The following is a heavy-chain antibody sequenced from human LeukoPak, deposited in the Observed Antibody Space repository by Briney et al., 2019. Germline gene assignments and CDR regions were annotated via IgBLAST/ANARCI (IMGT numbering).Heavy chain of an antibody. CDR1: GFTFDDYA. J-gene: IGHJ2*01. D-gene: IGHD3-22*01. V-gene: IGHV3-23*01. Sequence: GGSLRLSCAAPGFTFDDYAMHWVRQAPGKGLEWVSAILASGGSMYYADSVRGRFTISRDNSKNTLYLRMNSLRAEDTAVYYCAKNYYDSSGPWVWFFDLWGRGTLVTVSS. CDR2: ILASGGSM. CDR3: AKNYYDSSGPWVWFFDL.